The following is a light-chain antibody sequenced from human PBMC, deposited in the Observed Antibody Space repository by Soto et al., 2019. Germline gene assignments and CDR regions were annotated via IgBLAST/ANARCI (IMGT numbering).Light chain of an antibody. V-gene: IGKV1-33*01. CDR3: QQYHNLPPFT. CDR1: QDISNY. J-gene: IGKJ3*01. Sequence: DIQMTQSPSSLSASVGDRVTITCQARQDISNYLNWYQQKPGKAPKLLIYDASNLETGVPSRFSRRGSWTDFTFTLSTLQPHDIATYYCQQYHNLPPFTFGPGTKVDIK. CDR2: DAS.